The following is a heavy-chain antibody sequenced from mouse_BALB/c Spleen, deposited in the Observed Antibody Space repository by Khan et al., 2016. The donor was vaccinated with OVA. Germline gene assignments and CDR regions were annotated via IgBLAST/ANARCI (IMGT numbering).Heavy chain of an antibody. CDR2: INPSTGYT. CDR3: VNHVSSSACFSY. CDR1: GYTFTNYW. D-gene: IGHD1-1*01. V-gene: IGHV1-7*01. Sequence: QVQLHQSGAELAKPGASVKMSCRASGYTFTNYWMHWVKQRPGQGLEWIGYINPSTGYTEYNQKFKDKATLTADKSSSKAYMQLSSLTSEDSAVYYVVNHVSSSACFSYWGQGTLVTVSA. J-gene: IGHJ3*01.